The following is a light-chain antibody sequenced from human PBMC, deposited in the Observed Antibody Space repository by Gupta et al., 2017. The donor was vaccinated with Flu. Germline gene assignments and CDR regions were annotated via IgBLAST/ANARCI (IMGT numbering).Light chain of an antibody. CDR3: LSDDSRPTGSSYV. J-gene: IGLJ1*01. CDR1: SSNIGAGYD. CDR2: GNN. Sequence: QSVLTQPPSVSGAPGQRVTISCTGSSSNIGAGYDVHWYQHLPGTAPKLLIYGNNNRPSGVPYRFSGSKSGTSASLAITGLQAEDEADYYCLSDDSRPTGSSYVFGTGTKVTVL. V-gene: IGLV1-40*01.